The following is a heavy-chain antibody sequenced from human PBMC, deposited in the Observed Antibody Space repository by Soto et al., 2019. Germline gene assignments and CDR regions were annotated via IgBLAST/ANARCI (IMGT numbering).Heavy chain of an antibody. CDR1: GGTFSSYA. V-gene: IGHV1-69*06. Sequence: QVQLVQSGAEVKKPGSSVKVSCKASGGTFSSYAISWVRQAPGQGLEWMGGIIPIFGTANYAQKLQGRVTMTTDTSTSTAYMELRSLRSDDTAVYYCARGEIQHYGMDVWGQGTTVTVSS. J-gene: IGHJ6*02. CDR3: ARGEIQHYGMDV. CDR2: IIPIFGTA.